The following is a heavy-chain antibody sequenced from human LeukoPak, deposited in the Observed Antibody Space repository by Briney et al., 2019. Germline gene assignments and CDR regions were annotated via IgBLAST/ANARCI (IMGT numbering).Heavy chain of an antibody. CDR2: INPSGGST. CDR3: ARDQVPALSYAAAGYYYGMDV. Sequence: ASVKVSCKASGYTFTSYYMHWVRQAPGQGLEWMGIINPSGGSTSYAQKFQGRVTITADESTSTAYMELSSLRSDDTAVYYCARDQVPALSYAAAGYYYGMDVWGQGTTVTVSS. CDR1: GYTFTSYY. D-gene: IGHD2-2*01. V-gene: IGHV1-46*01. J-gene: IGHJ6*02.